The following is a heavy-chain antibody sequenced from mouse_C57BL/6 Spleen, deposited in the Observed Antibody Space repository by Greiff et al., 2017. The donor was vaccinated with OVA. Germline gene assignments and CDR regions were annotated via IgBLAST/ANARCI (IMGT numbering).Heavy chain of an antibody. V-gene: IGHV1-15*01. CDR1: GYTFTDYE. J-gene: IGHJ3*01. CDR3: TKTGGYYGSSY. D-gene: IGHD1-1*01. Sequence: SGAELVRPGASVTLSCKASGYTFTDYEMHWVKQTPVHGLEWIGAIDPETGGTAYNQKFKGKAILTADKSSSTAYMELRSLTSEDSAVYYCTKTGGYYGSSYWGQGTLVTVSA. CDR2: IDPETGGT.